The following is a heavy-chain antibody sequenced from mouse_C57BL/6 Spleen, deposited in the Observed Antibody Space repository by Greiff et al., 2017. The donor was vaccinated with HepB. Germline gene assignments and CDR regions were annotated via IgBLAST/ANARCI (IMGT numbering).Heavy chain of an antibody. CDR2: INPSTGGT. D-gene: IGHD1-1*01. V-gene: IGHV1-42*01. CDR1: GYSFTGYY. J-gene: IGHJ2*01. CDR3: AVYGSSSSFDD. Sequence: EVQLVESGPELVKPGASVKISCKASGYSFTGYYMNWVKQSPEKSLEWIGEINPSTGGTTYNQKFKAKATLTVDKSSSTAYMQLKSLTSEDSAVYYCAVYGSSSSFDDGGQGTTLTVSS.